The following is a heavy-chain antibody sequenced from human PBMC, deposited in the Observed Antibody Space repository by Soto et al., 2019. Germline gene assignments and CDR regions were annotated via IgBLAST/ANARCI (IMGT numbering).Heavy chain of an antibody. Sequence: EVQLVESGGGLVQPGGSLRLSCAASGFTFSTYTMNWVRQAPGQGLEWVSYISSSSSTIYYADSVKGRFTISRDNAKNSLYLQMNSLRAEDTAVYYCAREYYGSGSYYPGGWFDPWGQGTLVTVSS. J-gene: IGHJ5*02. CDR2: ISSSSSTI. V-gene: IGHV3-48*01. CDR3: AREYYGSGSYYPGGWFDP. CDR1: GFTFSTYT. D-gene: IGHD3-10*01.